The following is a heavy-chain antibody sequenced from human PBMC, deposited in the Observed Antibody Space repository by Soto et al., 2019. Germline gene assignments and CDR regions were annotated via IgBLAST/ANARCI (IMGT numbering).Heavy chain of an antibody. CDR1: GYTFTSYY. V-gene: IGHV1-46*01. J-gene: IGHJ3*01. CDR3: ARIRGGKGGIGVPFKT. CDR2: INPSGGST. D-gene: IGHD3-16*01. Sequence: ASVKVSCKASGYTFTSYYMHWVRQAPGQGLEWMGIINPSGGSTSYAQKFQGRVTMTRDTSTSTVYMELSSLRSEDTAVYYCARIRGGKGGIGVPFKTWGQGTLIT.